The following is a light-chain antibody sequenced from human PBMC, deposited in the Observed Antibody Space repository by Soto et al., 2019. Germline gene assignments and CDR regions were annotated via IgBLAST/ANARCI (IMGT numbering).Light chain of an antibody. V-gene: IGKV1-39*01. J-gene: IGKJ2*01. CDR2: AAS. CDR3: QQSYISPYT. CDR1: ESIANY. Sequence: DIQMTQSPSSLSVSVGDRVTITCRASESIANYLNWYQQKPGKAPNLLIYAASDLQSGVPSRFSGSGSGTDFTLTISSLQTEDFATYFCQQSYISPYTFGPGTKLDI.